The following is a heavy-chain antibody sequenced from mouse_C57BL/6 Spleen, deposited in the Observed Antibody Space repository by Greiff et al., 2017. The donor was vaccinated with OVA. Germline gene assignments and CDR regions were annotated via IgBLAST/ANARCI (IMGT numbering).Heavy chain of an antibody. V-gene: IGHV8-12*01. CDR2: PYWDDDK. CDR3: ARSYYSNDPYAMDY. Sequence: QVTLKVCGPGILQSSQTLSLTCSFSGFSLSTSGMGVSWIRQPPGKGLEWLAHPYWDDDKRYNPSLKSRLTISKDTSRNQVFLKIASVDTADTATYYCARSYYSNDPYAMDYWGQGTSVTVSS. J-gene: IGHJ4*01. D-gene: IGHD2-5*01. CDR1: GFSLSTSGMG.